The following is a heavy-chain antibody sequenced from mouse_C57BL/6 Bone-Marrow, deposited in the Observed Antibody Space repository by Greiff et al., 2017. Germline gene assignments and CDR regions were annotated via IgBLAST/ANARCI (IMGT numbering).Heavy chain of an antibody. J-gene: IGHJ3*01. V-gene: IGHV8-12*01. CDR3: ARRASYGSSYSFAY. CDR2: LYWDDDK. CDR1: GFSLSTSGMG. Sequence: QVTLKESGPGILQSSQTLSLTCSFSGFSLSTSGMGVSWIRQPSGKGLEWLAHLYWDDDKRYNPSLKRRLTISKDTSRNQVFLKITSVDTADTATYYCARRASYGSSYSFAYWGQGTLVTVSA. D-gene: IGHD1-1*01.